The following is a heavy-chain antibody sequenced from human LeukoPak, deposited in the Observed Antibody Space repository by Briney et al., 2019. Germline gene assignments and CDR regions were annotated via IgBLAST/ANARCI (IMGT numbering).Heavy chain of an antibody. CDR1: GYTFTSYD. CDR2: INPNSGGT. CDR3: ARDPVELATTEYDY. D-gene: IGHD5-24*01. V-gene: IGHV1-2*02. J-gene: IGHJ4*02. Sequence: ASVKVSCKASGYTFTSYDINWVRQAPGQGLEWMGWINPNSGGTNYAQKFQGRVTMTRDTSISTAYMELSRLRSDDTAVYYCARDPVELATTEYDYWGQGTLVTVSS.